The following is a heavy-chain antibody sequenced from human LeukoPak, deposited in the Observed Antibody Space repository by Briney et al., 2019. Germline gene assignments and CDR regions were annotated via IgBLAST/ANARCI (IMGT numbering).Heavy chain of an antibody. D-gene: IGHD3-22*01. Sequence: GGSLGLSCVASGFTLSCCGMHWVRQAPGKGLEWVAFIRYDGSNEYYADSVKGRFTISRDNSKNTLYLQMNSLRVEDTAVYYCAKDGDDCIEHWGQGTLVTVSS. CDR1: GFTLSCCG. CDR2: IRYDGSNE. CDR3: AKDGDDCIEH. V-gene: IGHV3-30*02. J-gene: IGHJ4*02.